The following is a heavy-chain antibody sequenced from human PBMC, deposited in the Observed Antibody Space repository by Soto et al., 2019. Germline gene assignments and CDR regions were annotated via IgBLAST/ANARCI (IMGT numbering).Heavy chain of an antibody. J-gene: IGHJ6*02. CDR1: GYTFTSYE. V-gene: IGHV1-8*01. Sequence: VAAVKVSCKGSGYTFTSYESNWVRQATGQGREWMGWMNPNSGNTGYAQKFQGRVTMTRNTSISTAYMELSSLRSEDTAVYYCARHYDFWSGKMGGGGMDVWGQGTTVTVSS. D-gene: IGHD3-3*01. CDR2: MNPNSGNT. CDR3: ARHYDFWSGKMGGGGMDV.